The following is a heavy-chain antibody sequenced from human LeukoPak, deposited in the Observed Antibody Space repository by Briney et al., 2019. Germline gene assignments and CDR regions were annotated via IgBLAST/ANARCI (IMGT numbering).Heavy chain of an antibody. J-gene: IGHJ6*03. Sequence: GASVKVSCKASGGTFSSYAISWVRQAPGQGLEWMGGIIPILGTANYAQKFQGRVTITADESTSTAYMELSSLRSEDTAVYYCARIQLGVPYYYYMDVWGKGTTVTISS. CDR3: ARIQLGVPYYYYMDV. V-gene: IGHV1-69*13. CDR1: GGTFSSYA. D-gene: IGHD5-18*01. CDR2: IIPILGTA.